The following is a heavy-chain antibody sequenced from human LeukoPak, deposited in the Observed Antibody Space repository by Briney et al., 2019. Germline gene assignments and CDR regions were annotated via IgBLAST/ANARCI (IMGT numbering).Heavy chain of an antibody. CDR3: ASHDYGDYGAFDI. CDR1: GFTFSSYS. J-gene: IGHJ3*02. Sequence: GGSLRLSCAASGFTFSSYSMNWVRQAPGKGLEWVSYISSSSSTIYYADSVKGRFTISRDNAKNSLYLQMNSLRAEDTAVYYCASHDYGDYGAFDIWGQGTMVTVSS. V-gene: IGHV3-48*01. CDR2: ISSSSSTI. D-gene: IGHD4-17*01.